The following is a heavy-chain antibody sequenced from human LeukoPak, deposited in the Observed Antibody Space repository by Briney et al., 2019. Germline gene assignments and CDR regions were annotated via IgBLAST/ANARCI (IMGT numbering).Heavy chain of an antibody. Sequence: ASVKVSCKASGYTFTGYYMHWVRQAPGQGLEWMGWINPNSGGTNYARKFQGRVTMTRDTSISTAYMELSRLRSDDTAVYYCARVYYDFWSGYFVYWGQGTLVTVSS. J-gene: IGHJ4*02. CDR3: ARVYYDFWSGYFVY. D-gene: IGHD3-3*01. V-gene: IGHV1-2*02. CDR2: INPNSGGT. CDR1: GYTFTGYY.